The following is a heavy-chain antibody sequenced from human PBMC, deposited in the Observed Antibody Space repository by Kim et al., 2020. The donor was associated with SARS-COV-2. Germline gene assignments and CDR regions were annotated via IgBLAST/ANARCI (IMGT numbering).Heavy chain of an antibody. D-gene: IGHD2-21*02. CDR3: AKEQVVVTAIAMYWYFDL. CDR2: ISGSGGST. Sequence: GGSLRLSCAASGFTFSSYAMSWVRQAPGKGLEWVSAISGSGGSTYYADSVKGRFTISRDNSKNTLYLQMNSLRAEDTAVYYCAKEQVVVTAIAMYWYFDLWGRGTLVTVSS. J-gene: IGHJ2*01. CDR1: GFTFSSYA. V-gene: IGHV3-23*01.